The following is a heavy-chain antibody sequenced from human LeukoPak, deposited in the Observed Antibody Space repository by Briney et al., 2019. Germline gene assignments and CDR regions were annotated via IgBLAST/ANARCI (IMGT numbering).Heavy chain of an antibody. CDR2: IYYSGST. CDR1: GGSISSSSYY. J-gene: IGHJ4*02. Sequence: SETLSLTCTVSGGSISSSSYYWGWIRQPPGKGLEWIGSIYYSGSTYYNPSLKSRVTISVDTSKNQFSLKLSSVTAADTAVYYCAREGGYSYGLEEYYFDYWGQGTLVTVSS. V-gene: IGHV4-39*02. CDR3: AREGGYSYGLEEYYFDY. D-gene: IGHD5-18*01.